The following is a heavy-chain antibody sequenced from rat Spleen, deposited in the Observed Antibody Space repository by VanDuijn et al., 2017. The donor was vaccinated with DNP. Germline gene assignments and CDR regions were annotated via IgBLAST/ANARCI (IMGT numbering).Heavy chain of an antibody. J-gene: IGHJ1*01. CDR2: ISPSGGTT. D-gene: IGHD1-10*01. CDR1: GFTFSDYN. CDR3: ARQGNNFGYFDF. V-gene: IGHV5-7*01. Sequence: EVQLVESGGGLVRPGRSLKLSCAASGFTFSDYNMAWVRQAPKKGLEWVATISPSGGTTYYRDSVKGRFTSSRDNAKSTLYLQMDSLRSEETATYYCARQGNNFGYFDFWGPGTMVTVSS.